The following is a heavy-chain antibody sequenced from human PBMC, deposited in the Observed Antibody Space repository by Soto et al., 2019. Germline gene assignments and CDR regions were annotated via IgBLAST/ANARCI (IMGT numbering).Heavy chain of an antibody. CDR1: GGTFSSYT. Sequence: QVQLVQSGAEVKKPGSSVKVSCKASGGTFSSYTISWVRQAPGQGLEWMGRIIPILGIANYAQKFQGRVTITADKSTSTAYMELSSLRSEDTAVYYCARDRGPPQGNNWFDPWGQGTLVTVSS. J-gene: IGHJ5*02. D-gene: IGHD3-10*01. V-gene: IGHV1-69*08. CDR2: IIPILGIA. CDR3: ARDRGPPQGNNWFDP.